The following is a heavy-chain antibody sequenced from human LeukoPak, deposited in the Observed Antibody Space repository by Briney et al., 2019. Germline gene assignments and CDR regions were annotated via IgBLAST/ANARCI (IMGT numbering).Heavy chain of an antibody. CDR1: GFTFSSYA. D-gene: IGHD4-23*01. CDR2: SGDTT. CDR3: ASQIDILVNFDF. Sequence: GGSLRLSCAASGFTFSSYAMSWVRQAPGKGLEWVSASGDTTYYADSVKGRFTISRDNSKNTLYLQMNTLRAEDTAVYYCASQIDILVNFDFWGQGTLVTVSS. V-gene: IGHV3-23*01. J-gene: IGHJ4*02.